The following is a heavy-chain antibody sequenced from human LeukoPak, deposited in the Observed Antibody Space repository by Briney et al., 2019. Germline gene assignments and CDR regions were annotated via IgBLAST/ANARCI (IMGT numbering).Heavy chain of an antibody. J-gene: IGHJ4*02. V-gene: IGHV3-48*01. D-gene: IGHD2-2*01. CDR3: ARDYQYAFDN. CDR2: IGIDSGNT. Sequence: GGSLRLSCAASGFTLSDYSMNWVGQAPWRGVEWISYIGIDSGNTNYADSVKGRFTISGDKDKNSLYLQMNSLRVEDTAVYYCARDYQYAFDNWGQGTLVTVSS. CDR1: GFTLSDYS.